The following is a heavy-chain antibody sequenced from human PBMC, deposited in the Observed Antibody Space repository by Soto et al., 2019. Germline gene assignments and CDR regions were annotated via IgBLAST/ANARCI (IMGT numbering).Heavy chain of an antibody. CDR2: IYYSGST. CDR3: ARVRIESSSSVSYYFDY. Sequence: LSLTCTVSGGSISSGDYYWSWIRQPPGRGLEWIGYIYYSGSTYYNPSLKSRVTISVDTSKNQFSLKLSSVTAADTAVYYCARVRIESSSSVSYYFDYWGQGTLVTVSS. V-gene: IGHV4-30-4*01. D-gene: IGHD6-6*01. CDR1: GGSISSGDYY. J-gene: IGHJ4*02.